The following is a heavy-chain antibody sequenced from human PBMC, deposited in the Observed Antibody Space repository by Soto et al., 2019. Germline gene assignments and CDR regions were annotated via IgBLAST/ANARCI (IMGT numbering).Heavy chain of an antibody. CDR2: IYHTGIA. CDR1: GGSISSYY. CDR3: VSKLGPYYYGLDV. Sequence: PSETLSLTCTVSGGSISSYYWSWIRQPPGKGLEWIGEIYHTGIANYNPSLESRVAFSVDKSKNQFSLSLTSVTAADTAVYYCVSKLGPYYYGLDVWGQGTTVTVSS. V-gene: IGHV4-59*12. D-gene: IGHD3-16*01. J-gene: IGHJ6*02.